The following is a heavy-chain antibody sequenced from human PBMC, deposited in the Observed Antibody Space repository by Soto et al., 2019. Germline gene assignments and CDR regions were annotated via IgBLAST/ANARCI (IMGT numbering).Heavy chain of an antibody. CDR1: GGSISSGDYY. D-gene: IGHD3-22*01. Sequence: PSETLSLTCTVSGGSISSGDYYWSWIRQPPGKGLEWILYIYYIGSTYYNPSLKSRVTISLDTSKNQFSLKLSSVTAADTAVYYCARHKNYYDSSGYRAYWFDPWGQGTLVTVSS. CDR3: ARHKNYYDSSGYRAYWFDP. CDR2: IYYIGST. V-gene: IGHV4-30-4*01. J-gene: IGHJ5*02.